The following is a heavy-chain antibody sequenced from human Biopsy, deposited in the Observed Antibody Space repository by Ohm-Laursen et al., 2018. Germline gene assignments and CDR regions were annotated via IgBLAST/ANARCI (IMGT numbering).Heavy chain of an antibody. CDR1: GYTFTDYY. V-gene: IGHV1-18*04. CDR2: ISPYNGNT. CDR3: VLASFDY. J-gene: IGHJ4*02. Sequence: GSSVKVSCKASGYTFTDYYVHWVRQVPGHGLEWMGWISPYNGNTYSAQNFQGRITMTTDTSTSTAYMELRSLRSDGTAVYYCVLASFDYWGQGTLVTVPS.